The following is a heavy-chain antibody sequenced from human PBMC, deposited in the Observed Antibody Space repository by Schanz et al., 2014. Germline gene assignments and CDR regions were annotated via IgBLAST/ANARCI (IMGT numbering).Heavy chain of an antibody. V-gene: IGHV3-66*01. J-gene: IGHJ4*02. D-gene: IGHD1-1*01. CDR2: IYSGIGA. CDR1: GFTVSSNH. Sequence: VQMVESGGGVVQPGGSLGLSCVVSGFTVSSNHMSWVRQAPGKGLEWVSVIYSGIGAYYADSVKGRFTASRDSGQNSLYLQMNSLRAGDTAVYCCARGTDWNLHYWGQGALVTVSS. CDR3: ARGTDWNLHY.